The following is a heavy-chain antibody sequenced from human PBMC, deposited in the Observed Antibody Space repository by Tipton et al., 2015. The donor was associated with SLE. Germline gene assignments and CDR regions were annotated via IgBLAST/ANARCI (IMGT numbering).Heavy chain of an antibody. CDR1: GGSISSSNW. J-gene: IGHJ6*03. Sequence: TLSLTCAVSGGSISSSNWWSWVRQPPGKGLEWIGEIYHSGSTNYNPSLKSRVTISVDKSKNQFSLKLSSVTAADTAVYYCAREPFVPAAGKARGYYYYMDVWGKGTTVTVSS. V-gene: IGHV4-4*02. CDR2: IYHSGST. CDR3: AREPFVPAAGKARGYYYYMDV. D-gene: IGHD2-2*01.